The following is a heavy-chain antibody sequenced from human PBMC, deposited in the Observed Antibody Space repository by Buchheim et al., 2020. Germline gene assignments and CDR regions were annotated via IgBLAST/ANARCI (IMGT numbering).Heavy chain of an antibody. CDR3: ARPGGGGAARQYFDY. Sequence: QLQLQESGPGLVKPSETLSLTCTVSGGSISSSSYYWGWIRQPPGKGLEWIGSIYYSGSTYYNPSLKSRVTISVDTSKNQFSLKLSSVTAADTAVYYCARPGGGGAARQYFDYWGQGTL. V-gene: IGHV4-39*01. J-gene: IGHJ4*02. CDR1: GGSISSSSYY. CDR2: IYYSGST. D-gene: IGHD6-6*01.